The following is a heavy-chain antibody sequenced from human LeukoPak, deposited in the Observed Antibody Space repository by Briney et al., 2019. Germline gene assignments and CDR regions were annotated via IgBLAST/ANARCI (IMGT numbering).Heavy chain of an antibody. CDR2: INPNSGNT. V-gene: IGHV1-8*01. D-gene: IGHD6-19*01. CDR1: EYIFTTYE. CDR3: ARGGKQWRGGNYFDS. Sequence: GASVKVSCKASEYIFTTYEINWVRQATGQGLEWMGWINPNSGNTVYAQKFQGRLTMTRNTSISTAYMELSDLRSEDTADYCARGGKQWRGGNYFDSWGQGTLVAVSS. J-gene: IGHJ4*02.